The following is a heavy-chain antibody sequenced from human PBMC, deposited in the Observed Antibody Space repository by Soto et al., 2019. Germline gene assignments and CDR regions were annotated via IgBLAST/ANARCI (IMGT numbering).Heavy chain of an antibody. Sequence: GGSLRLSCAASGFTFSSYAMHWVRQAPGKGLEWVAVISYDGSNKYYADSVKGRFTISRDNSKNTLYLRMNSLRAEDTAVYYCARDGAAGHYDSSGLHPNWFDPWGQGTLVTVSS. CDR1: GFTFSSYA. V-gene: IGHV3-30-3*01. CDR3: ARDGAAGHYDSSGLHPNWFDP. CDR2: ISYDGSNK. D-gene: IGHD3-22*01. J-gene: IGHJ5*02.